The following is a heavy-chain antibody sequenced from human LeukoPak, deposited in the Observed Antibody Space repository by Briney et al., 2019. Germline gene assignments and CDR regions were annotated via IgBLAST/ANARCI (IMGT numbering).Heavy chain of an antibody. D-gene: IGHD3-22*01. CDR2: INHSGST. J-gene: IGHJ5*02. CDR1: GGSFSGYY. V-gene: IGHV4-34*01. CDR3: ARAEDPYYYDSSGFDP. Sequence: PSETLSLTCVVYGGSFSGYYWSWIRQPPGKGLEWIGEINHSGSTNYNPSLKSRVTISVDTSKNQFSLKLTSVTAADTAVYYCARAEDPYYYDSSGFDPWGQGTLVTVSS.